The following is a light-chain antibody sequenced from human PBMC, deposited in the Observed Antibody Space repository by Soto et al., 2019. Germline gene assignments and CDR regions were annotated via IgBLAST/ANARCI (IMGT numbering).Light chain of an antibody. CDR3: QKYNSALT. Sequence: DIQMTQSPSSLSASVGDRITITCRASQDISNYLAWYQQKPGKVPKLLIYSASTLQSGVPSRFSGSGSGTDFTLTISSLQPEDVATYFCQKYNSALTFGQCTRLEIK. CDR2: SAS. CDR1: QDISNY. V-gene: IGKV1-27*01. J-gene: IGKJ5*01.